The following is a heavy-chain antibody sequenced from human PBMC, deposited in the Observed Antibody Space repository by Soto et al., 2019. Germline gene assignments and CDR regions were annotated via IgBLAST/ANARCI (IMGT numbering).Heavy chain of an antibody. D-gene: IGHD3-22*01. CDR3: AIDRDYYDSSGYYYEAGYFDL. V-gene: IGHV4-39*02. J-gene: IGHJ2*01. CDR1: GGSISSSSYY. CDR2: IYYSGST. Sequence: PSETLSLTCTVSGGSISSSSYYWGWIRQPPGKGLEWIGGIYYSGSTYYNPSLKSRVTISVDTSKNQFSLKLSSVTAADTAVYYCAIDRDYYDSSGYYYEAGYFDLWGRGTLVTVSS.